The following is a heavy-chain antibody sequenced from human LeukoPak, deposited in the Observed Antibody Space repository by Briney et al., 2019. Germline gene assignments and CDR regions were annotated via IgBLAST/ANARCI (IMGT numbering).Heavy chain of an antibody. CDR1: GFTVSNKC. J-gene: IGHJ4*02. D-gene: IGHD2-2*01. V-gene: IGHV3-53*01. CDR2: IYSDGRT. Sequence: GGSLRLSCAASGFTVSNKCMTWVRQAPGKGLEWVSLIYSDGRTYYADSVKGRCTISRDNSKNTLYLQMNSLRAEDTAVYYCAKVGYCSSTSCYAGLWDYWGQGTLVTVSS. CDR3: AKVGYCSSTSCYAGLWDY.